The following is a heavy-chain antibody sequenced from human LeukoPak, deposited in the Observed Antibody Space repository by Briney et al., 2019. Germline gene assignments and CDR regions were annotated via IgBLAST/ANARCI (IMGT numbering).Heavy chain of an antibody. CDR3: ARVSDFWSGYFNGMDV. Sequence: ASVKVSCKASGYTFTGYYMHWVRQAPGQGLEWMGWINPNSGGTNYAQKFQGRVTMTRDTSISTAYMELSRLRSDDTAVYYCARVSDFWSGYFNGMDVWGQGTTVTVSS. V-gene: IGHV1-2*02. CDR2: INPNSGGT. CDR1: GYTFTGYY. D-gene: IGHD3-3*01. J-gene: IGHJ6*02.